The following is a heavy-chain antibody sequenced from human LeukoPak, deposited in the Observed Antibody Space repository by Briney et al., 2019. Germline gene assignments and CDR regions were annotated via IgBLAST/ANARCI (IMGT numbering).Heavy chain of an antibody. CDR1: GGSFSGYY. Sequence: NPSETLSLTCAVYGGSFSGYYWSWIRQPPGKGLDWIGEINHSGSTNYTPSLKSRVTISVDTSKNQFSLKLSSVTAADTAVYYCARLAYGSGSYHYWGQGTLVTVSS. J-gene: IGHJ4*02. V-gene: IGHV4-34*01. D-gene: IGHD3-10*01. CDR2: INHSGST. CDR3: ARLAYGSGSYHY.